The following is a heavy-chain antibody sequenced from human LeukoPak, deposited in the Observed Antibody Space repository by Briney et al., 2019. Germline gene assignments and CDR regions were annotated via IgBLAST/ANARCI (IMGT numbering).Heavy chain of an antibody. CDR2: IYFSGST. CDR3: AARLKAGGKAARLIGNAFDV. J-gene: IGHJ3*01. Sequence: SETLSLTCTVSGGSITSYFFTWIRQPAGKGLEWIGRIYFSGSTNYSPSLKSRVTMSVDTSKNQFSLNLTSVTAADTAVYYCAARLKAGGKAARLIGNAFDVWGQGTMVTVSS. CDR1: GGSITSYF. D-gene: IGHD6-6*01. V-gene: IGHV4-4*07.